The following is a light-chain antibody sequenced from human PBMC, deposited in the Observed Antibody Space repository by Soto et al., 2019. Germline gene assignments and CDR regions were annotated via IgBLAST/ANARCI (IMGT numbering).Light chain of an antibody. CDR2: EVS. Sequence: QSALTQPASVSGSPGQSITISCAGTSSDVGGYKYVSWYQQHPGKAPKLIIHEVSSRPSGVSSRFSASKSGNTASLTISGLQAEEEADYNCSSYTTISLMVFGVGTKLTVL. V-gene: IGLV2-14*01. CDR1: SSDVGGYKY. J-gene: IGLJ2*01. CDR3: SSYTTISLMV.